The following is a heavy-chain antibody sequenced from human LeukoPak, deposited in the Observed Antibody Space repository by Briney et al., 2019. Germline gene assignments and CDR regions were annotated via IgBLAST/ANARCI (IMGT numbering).Heavy chain of an antibody. CDR3: ARGRPIYYSYGMDV. J-gene: IGHJ6*02. Sequence: SETLSLTCTVSGGSISSYYWSWIRQPPGKGLEWIGYIYYSGSTNYNPSLKSRVTISVDTSKNQFSLKLSSVTAADTAVYYCARGRPIYYSYGMDVWGQGTTVTVSS. CDR2: IYYSGST. CDR1: GGSISSYY. V-gene: IGHV4-59*01.